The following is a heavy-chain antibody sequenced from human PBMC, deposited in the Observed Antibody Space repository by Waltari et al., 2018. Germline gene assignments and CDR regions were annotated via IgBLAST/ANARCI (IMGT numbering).Heavy chain of an antibody. D-gene: IGHD3-10*01. V-gene: IGHV3-48*01. CDR1: GFTFTQYT. CDR2: ISSRGSAT. J-gene: IGHJ4*02. CDR3: ARGRYGAGSYSDYDY. Sequence: EVQMLESGGGLVEPGGSLRLSCTTSGFTFTQYTMSWVRQTPTRGLEWVSYISSRGSATHYADAVRGRFTISRDSAKGSVYLQMNNLRADDAAMYCCARGRYGAGSYSDYDYWGQGTLVTVSS.